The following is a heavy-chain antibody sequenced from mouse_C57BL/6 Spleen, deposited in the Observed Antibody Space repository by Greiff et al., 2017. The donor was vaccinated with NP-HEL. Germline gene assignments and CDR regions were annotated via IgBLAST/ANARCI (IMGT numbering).Heavy chain of an antibody. CDR1: GYTFTSYW. V-gene: IGHV1-64*01. CDR2: IHPNSGST. CDR3: ARGDYYGSLYYFDY. D-gene: IGHD1-1*01. Sequence: VQLQQPGAELVKPGASVKLSCKASGYTFTSYWMHWVKQRPGQGLEWIGMIHPNSGSTNYNEKFKSKATLTVDKSSSTAYMQLSSLTSEDSAVYYCARGDYYGSLYYFDYWGQGTTLTVSS. J-gene: IGHJ2*01.